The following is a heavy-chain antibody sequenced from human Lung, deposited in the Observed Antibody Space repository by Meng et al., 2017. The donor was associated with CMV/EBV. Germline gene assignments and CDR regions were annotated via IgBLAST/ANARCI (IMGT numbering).Heavy chain of an antibody. J-gene: IGHJ6*02. CDR2: IYYSAST. D-gene: IGHD2-2*01. V-gene: IGHV4-39*07. CDR1: DGPIGSSSYY. CDR3: ARDLYCSSTSCYLEYYYYGMDV. Sequence: GSLRLXVTVPDGPIGSSSYYGCWIRQPPGKGLEWIGSIYYSASTYYNPSLNSRVTISVDTSKNQFSLKLSSVTAADTAVYYCARDLYCSSTSCYLEYYYYGMDVWGQGXTVTVSS.